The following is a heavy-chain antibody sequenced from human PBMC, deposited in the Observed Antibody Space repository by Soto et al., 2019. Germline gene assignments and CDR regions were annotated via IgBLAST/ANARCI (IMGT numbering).Heavy chain of an antibody. D-gene: IGHD2-2*01. V-gene: IGHV3-23*01. Sequence: PGGSLRLSCVGSEFTFSLYVIGWVRQAPGKGPEWVSFISGSGASTYYADSVKGRFAISRDNSKNTLYLEMNNLRAEDTAIYYCAPVPAASSYYNTDVWGQGTTVTVSS. CDR2: ISGSGAST. CDR3: APVPAASSYYNTDV. J-gene: IGHJ6*02. CDR1: EFTFSLYV.